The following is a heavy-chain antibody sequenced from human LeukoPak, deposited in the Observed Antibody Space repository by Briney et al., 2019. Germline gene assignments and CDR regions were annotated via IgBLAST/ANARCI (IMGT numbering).Heavy chain of an antibody. J-gene: IGHJ3*02. CDR1: GFTFSSYA. D-gene: IGHD3-3*01. V-gene: IGHV3-23*01. CDR2: ISGSGGST. Sequence: GGSLRLSCAASGFTFSSYAMSWVRQAPGKGLEWVSAISGSGGSTYYADSVKGRFTISRDNAKNSLYLQMDSLRAEDTALYYCAKDTGRPTDAITMEDNAFDIWGQGTMVTLSS. CDR3: AKDTGRPTDAITMEDNAFDI.